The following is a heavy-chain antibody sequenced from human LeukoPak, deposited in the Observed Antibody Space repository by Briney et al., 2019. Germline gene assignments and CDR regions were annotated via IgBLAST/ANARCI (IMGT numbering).Heavy chain of an antibody. CDR1: GGSISSSSYY. CDR3: ARDRGGSGYYSDAFDI. J-gene: IGHJ3*02. V-gene: IGHV4-39*07. Sequence: SETLSLTCTVSGGSISSSSYYWGWIRQPPGKGLEWIGEIYHSGSTNYNPSLKSRVTISVDKSKNQFSLKLSSVTAADTAVYYCARDRGGSGYYSDAFDIWGQGTMVTVSS. D-gene: IGHD3-22*01. CDR2: IYHSGST.